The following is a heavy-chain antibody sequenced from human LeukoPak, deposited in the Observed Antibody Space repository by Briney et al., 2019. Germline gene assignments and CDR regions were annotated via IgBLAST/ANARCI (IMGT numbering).Heavy chain of an antibody. J-gene: IGHJ6*02. CDR2: IYPGDSDT. V-gene: IGHV5-51*01. Sequence: RGESLKISCKGSGYSFTSYWIGWVRQMPGKGLEWMGIIYPGDSDTRYSPSFQGQVTISADKSISTAYLQWSSLKASDTAMYYCARPEVTVGYYYYGMDVWGQGTTVTVSS. CDR1: GYSFTSYW. CDR3: ARPEVTVGYYYYGMDV. D-gene: IGHD4-23*01.